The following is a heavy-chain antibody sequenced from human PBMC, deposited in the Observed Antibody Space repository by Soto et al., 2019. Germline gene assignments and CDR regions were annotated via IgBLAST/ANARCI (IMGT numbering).Heavy chain of an antibody. Sequence: QIQLVQSGAEVKKPGASIKVSCKISGYTFNKNGISWLRQAPGEGLESMGWVSTYNGKTKYAPSFQERVTLTTDMSTDTAYMELRGLRSDDTAVYYCARVNEGVFFDSSGYFDYWGQGTLVTVSS. D-gene: IGHD3-22*01. CDR3: ARVNEGVFFDSSGYFDY. J-gene: IGHJ4*02. V-gene: IGHV1-18*01. CDR2: VSTYNGKT. CDR1: GYTFNKNG.